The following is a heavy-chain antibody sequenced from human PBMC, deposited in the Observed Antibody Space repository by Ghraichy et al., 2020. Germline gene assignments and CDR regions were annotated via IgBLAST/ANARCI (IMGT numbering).Heavy chain of an antibody. CDR1: GGSFSGYY. CDR3: ARPVRGGIFDY. V-gene: IGHV4-34*01. J-gene: IGHJ4*02. CDR2: INHSGST. D-gene: IGHD3-16*01. Sequence: SHTLSLTCAVYGGSFSGYYWSWIRQPPGKGLEWIGEINHSGSTNYNPSLKSRVTISVDTSKNQFSLKLSSVTAADTAVYYCARPVRGGIFDYWGQGTLVTVSS.